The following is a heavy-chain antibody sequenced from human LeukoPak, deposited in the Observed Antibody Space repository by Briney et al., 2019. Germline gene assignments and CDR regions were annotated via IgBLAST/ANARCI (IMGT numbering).Heavy chain of an antibody. CDR3: AREDIVVVPAAPESSYYGMDV. V-gene: IGHV3-21*01. J-gene: IGHJ6*02. Sequence: PGGSLRLSCAASGFTFSSYSMNWVRQAPGKGLEWVSSISSSSSYIYYADSVKGRFTISRDNAKNLLYLQMNSLRAEDTAVYYCAREDIVVVPAAPESSYYGMDVWGQGTTVTVSS. CDR2: ISSSSSYI. D-gene: IGHD2-2*01. CDR1: GFTFSSYS.